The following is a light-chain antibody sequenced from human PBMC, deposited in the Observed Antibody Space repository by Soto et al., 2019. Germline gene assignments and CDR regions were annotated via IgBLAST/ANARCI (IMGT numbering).Light chain of an antibody. Sequence: ETVLTQSPGTLSLSPGERATLTCRASQSVSNFLAWYQHKPGQAPRLLIYDASIRAAGVPARFSGSGSGTDFSLTIRRLEPEDFAIYYCQQRSIWPPWTFGQGNKVDIK. CDR2: DAS. J-gene: IGKJ1*01. CDR1: QSVSNF. CDR3: QQRSIWPPWT. V-gene: IGKV3-11*01.